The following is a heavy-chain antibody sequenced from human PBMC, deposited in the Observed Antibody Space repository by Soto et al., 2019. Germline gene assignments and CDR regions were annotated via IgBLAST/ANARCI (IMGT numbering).Heavy chain of an antibody. CDR3: ARVSDITMVRGVIGFNWFDP. CDR1: GYTFTSYG. D-gene: IGHD3-10*01. J-gene: IGHJ5*02. CDR2: ISAYNGNT. Sequence: QVQLVQSGAEVKKPGASVKVSCKASGYTFTSYGISWVRQAPGQGLECMGWISAYNGNTNYAQKLQGRVTMTTDTSTSTAYMELRSLRSDDTAVYYCARVSDITMVRGVIGFNWFDPWGQGTLVTVSS. V-gene: IGHV1-18*01.